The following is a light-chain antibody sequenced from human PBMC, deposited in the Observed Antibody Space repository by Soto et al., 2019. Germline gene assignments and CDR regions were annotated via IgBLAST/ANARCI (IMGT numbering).Light chain of an antibody. CDR2: GAS. J-gene: IGKJ1*01. CDR3: QQYNDWPRT. Sequence: EVVMSQSPGTLSVSPGDRASLSCRASQSVSGNLAWYQQTPGQAPRLLIHGASTRATGIPARFSGSGSGTEFTLTISSLQSEDFAFYYCQQYNDWPRTFGQGTKVDIK. CDR1: QSVSGN. V-gene: IGKV3-15*01.